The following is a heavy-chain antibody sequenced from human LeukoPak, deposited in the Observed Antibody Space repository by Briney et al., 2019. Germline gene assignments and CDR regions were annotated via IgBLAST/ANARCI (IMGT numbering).Heavy chain of an antibody. CDR2: IYYSGST. V-gene: IGHV4-59*01. CDR1: GGSISSYY. D-gene: IGHD3-10*01. Sequence: SETLSLTCTVSGGSISSYYWSWIRQPPGKGLEWIGYIYYSGSTNYNPSLKGRVTISVDTSKNQFSLKLSSVTAADTAVYYCARHLYYYGSGSYRNYYYYGMDVWGKGTTVTVSS. J-gene: IGHJ6*04. CDR3: ARHLYYYGSGSYRNYYYYGMDV.